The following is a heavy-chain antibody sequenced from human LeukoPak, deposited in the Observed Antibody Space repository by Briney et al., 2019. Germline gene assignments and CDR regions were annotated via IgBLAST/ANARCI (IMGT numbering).Heavy chain of an antibody. J-gene: IGHJ3*02. CDR3: ARDRGIVGASAFDI. CDR2: IIPIFGTA. Sequence: GASVKVSCKASGGTFSSYAISWVRQAPGQGLEWMGGIIPIFGTANYAQKFQGRVTITADESTSTAYMELSSLRSEDTAVYYCARDRGIVGASAFDIWGQGTMVTVSS. CDR1: GGTFSSYA. D-gene: IGHD1-26*01. V-gene: IGHV1-69*13.